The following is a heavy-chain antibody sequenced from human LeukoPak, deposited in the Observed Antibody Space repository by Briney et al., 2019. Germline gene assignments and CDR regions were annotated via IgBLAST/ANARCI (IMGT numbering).Heavy chain of an antibody. CDR1: GFTFSIYA. V-gene: IGHV3-23*01. CDR2: ISGSGDGT. Sequence: PGGSLRLSCAASGFTFSIYAMTWVRQAPGKGLEWVSVISGSGDGTYYAESVKGRFTISRDNSRNTLYLQMNSLRAEDTAVYYCAKDAAGPEYWGQGTLVTVSS. D-gene: IGHD6-13*01. CDR3: AKDAAGPEY. J-gene: IGHJ4*02.